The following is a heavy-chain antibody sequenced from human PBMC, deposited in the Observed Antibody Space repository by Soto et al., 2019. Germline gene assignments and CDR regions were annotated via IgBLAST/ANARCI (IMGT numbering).Heavy chain of an antibody. J-gene: IGHJ5*02. CDR1: GYTFTSYG. CDR2: ISAYNGNT. V-gene: IGHV1-18*01. D-gene: IGHD3-10*01. CDR3: ARQELWFGELSPPNWFDP. Sequence: GASVKVSCKASGYTFTSYGISWVRQAPGQGLEWMGWISAYNGNTNYAEKLQGRVTMTTDTSTSTAYMELRSLRSDDTAVYYCARQELWFGELSPPNWFDPWGQGTLVTVSS.